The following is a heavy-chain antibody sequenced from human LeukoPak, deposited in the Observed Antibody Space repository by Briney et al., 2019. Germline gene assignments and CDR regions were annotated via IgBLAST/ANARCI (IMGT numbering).Heavy chain of an antibody. D-gene: IGHD6-13*01. CDR1: GFSFNSYA. Sequence: GGSLRLSCAGSGFSFNSYALHWVRQAPGKGLEWVSGISGLGDKQYYADSVKGRFTIPRDNSKNTVYLDMNSLRVEETGIYYCAKDSSAWYFYFDSWGQGTPVTVSS. J-gene: IGHJ4*01. CDR3: AKDSSAWYFYFDS. CDR2: ISGLGDKQ. V-gene: IGHV3-23*01.